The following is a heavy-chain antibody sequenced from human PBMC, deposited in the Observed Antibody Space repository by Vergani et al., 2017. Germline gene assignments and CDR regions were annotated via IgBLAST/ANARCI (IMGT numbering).Heavy chain of an antibody. J-gene: IGHJ3*02. D-gene: IGHD1-14*01. Sequence: EVQLVESGGGLVQPGGSLRLSCAASGFTVSSNYMSWVRQAPGKGLEWVSVIYSGGSTYYADSVKGRFTISRDNSKNTLYLQMNSLRAEDTVVYYCARDTGTTSDAFDIWGQGTMVTVSS. CDR1: GFTVSSNY. CDR2: IYSGGST. CDR3: ARDTGTTSDAFDI. V-gene: IGHV3-66*01.